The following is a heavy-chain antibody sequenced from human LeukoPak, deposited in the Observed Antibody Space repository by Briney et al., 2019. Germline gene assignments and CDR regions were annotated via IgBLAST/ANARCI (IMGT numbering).Heavy chain of an antibody. Sequence: ASVKVSCKVSGYTLTELSMHWVRQAPGKGLEWMGGFDPEDGETIYAQKFQGRVTMTEDTSTDTAYMELSSLRSEDTAVYYCATALGATTHDAFDIWGQGTMVTVSS. D-gene: IGHD1-26*01. CDR2: FDPEDGET. CDR1: GYTLTELS. CDR3: ATALGATTHDAFDI. J-gene: IGHJ3*02. V-gene: IGHV1-24*01.